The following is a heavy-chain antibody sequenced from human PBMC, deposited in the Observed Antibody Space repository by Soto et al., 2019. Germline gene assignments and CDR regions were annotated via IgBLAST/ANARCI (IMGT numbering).Heavy chain of an antibody. D-gene: IGHD3-22*01. J-gene: IGHJ4*02. CDR2: ISSSSSTI. Sequence: GGSLRLSCAASGFTFSSYSMNWVRQAPGKGLEWVSYISSSSSTIYYADSVKGRFTISRDNAKNSLYLQMNSLRDEDTTVYYCVRGLYYYDSSGYCGYWGQGTLVTVSS. CDR1: GFTFSSYS. V-gene: IGHV3-48*02. CDR3: VRGLYYYDSSGYCGY.